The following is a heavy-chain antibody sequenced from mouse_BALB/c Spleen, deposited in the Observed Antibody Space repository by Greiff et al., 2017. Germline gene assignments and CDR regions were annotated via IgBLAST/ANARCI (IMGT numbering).Heavy chain of an antibody. V-gene: IGHV1S126*01. D-gene: IGHD2-1*01. CDR2: IDPSDSET. CDR3: ARSYGSYAMDY. J-gene: IGHJ4*01. Sequence: QVTLKVSGPQLVRPGASVKISCKASGYSFTSYWMHWVKQRPGQGLEWIGMIDPSDSETRLNQKFKDKATLTVDKSSSTAYMQLSSPTSEDSAVYYCARSYGSYAMDYWGQGTSVTVSS. CDR1: GYSFTSYW.